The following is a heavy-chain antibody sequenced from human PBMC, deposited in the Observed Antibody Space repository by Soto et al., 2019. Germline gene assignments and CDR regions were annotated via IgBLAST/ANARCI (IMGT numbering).Heavy chain of an antibody. CDR2: VGAFSGHT. CDR3: ARDPSNSGYDFSFDY. CDR1: GYIFTSYG. J-gene: IGHJ4*02. Sequence: QVQLVQSGPEVKKPGASVRVSCKASGYIFTSYGLAWVRQAPGRGLEWVGWVGAFSGHTQFAQKFQDRVTLTTDTSTRTVFMELRSLRSEDTAVYYCARDPSNSGYDFSFDYWGQGTLVTVSS. D-gene: IGHD5-12*01. V-gene: IGHV1-18*04.